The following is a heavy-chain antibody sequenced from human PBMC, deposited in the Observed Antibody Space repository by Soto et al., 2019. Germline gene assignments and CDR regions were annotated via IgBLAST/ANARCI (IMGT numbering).Heavy chain of an antibody. CDR2: ISAYNGNT. D-gene: IGHD3-3*01. CDR1: GCGFSIYA. V-gene: IGHV1-18*01. CDR3: ARSQRITIFGVVTLNWFDP. Sequence: KRARKASGCGFSIYAGGRGSQKNGQGLEWMGWISAYNGNTNYAQKLQGRVTMTTDTSTSTAYMELRSLRSDDTAVYYCARSQRITIFGVVTLNWFDPWGQGTLVTVSS. J-gene: IGHJ5*02.